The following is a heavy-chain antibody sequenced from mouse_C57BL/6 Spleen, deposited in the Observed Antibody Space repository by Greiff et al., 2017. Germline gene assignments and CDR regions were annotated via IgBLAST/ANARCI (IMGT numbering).Heavy chain of an antibody. J-gene: IGHJ3*01. CDR3: ARTYDGNYVLAY. V-gene: IGHV1-53*01. CDR2: INPGNGGT. Sequence: VQLQQPGTELVKPGASVKLSCKASGYTFTGYWMHWVKQRPGQGLEWIGDINPGNGGTNYNEKFKSKATLTVDKSSSTAYMQLSSLTSEDSAVYYCARTYDGNYVLAYWGQGTLVTVSA. CDR1: GYTFTGYW. D-gene: IGHD2-10*01.